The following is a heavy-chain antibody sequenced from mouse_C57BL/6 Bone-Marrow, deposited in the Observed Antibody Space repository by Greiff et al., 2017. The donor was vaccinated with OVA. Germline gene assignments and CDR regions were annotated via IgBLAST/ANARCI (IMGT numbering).Heavy chain of an antibody. D-gene: IGHD1-1*01. CDR1: GYTFTDYN. CDR2: INPNNGGP. J-gene: IGHJ1*03. CDR3: ARWGSSYVRDIDV. Sequence: VQLQQSGPELVKPGASVKIPCKASGYTFTDYNMAWVKQSHGKSLEWIGDINPNNGGPIYNQKFKVKATLTVDKSSRTAYMELRSLTSEDTAVYYCARWGSSYVRDIDVWGTGTTVTVSS. V-gene: IGHV1-18*01.